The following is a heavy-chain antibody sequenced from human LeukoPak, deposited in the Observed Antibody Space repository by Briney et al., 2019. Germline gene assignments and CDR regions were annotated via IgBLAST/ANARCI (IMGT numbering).Heavy chain of an antibody. V-gene: IGHV3-23*01. CDR2: IRGSGRHT. CDR3: ARDPNGDYIGAFDFQR. D-gene: IGHD4-17*01. Sequence: GGSLRLSCVASGFTFNNYAMMWVRQTQDKRLEWVSAIRGSGRHTFYADSVKGRFTISRDNFRNTLYLQMNSLRADDSAVCYCARDPNGDYIGAFDFQRWGLGTLVTVSS. CDR1: GFTFNNYA. J-gene: IGHJ1*01.